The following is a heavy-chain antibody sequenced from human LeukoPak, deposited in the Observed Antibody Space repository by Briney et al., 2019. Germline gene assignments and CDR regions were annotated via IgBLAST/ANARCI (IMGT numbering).Heavy chain of an antibody. V-gene: IGHV3-30*02. Sequence: GGSLRLSCAASGSTFSSYGMHWVRQAPGRGLEWVAFIRYDGSNKYYADSVKGRFTISRDNSKNTLYLQMNSLRAEDTAVYYCAKDSRGGYSYGFDYWGQGTLVTVSS. D-gene: IGHD5-18*01. CDR3: AKDSRGGYSYGFDY. J-gene: IGHJ4*02. CDR2: IRYDGSNK. CDR1: GSTFSSYG.